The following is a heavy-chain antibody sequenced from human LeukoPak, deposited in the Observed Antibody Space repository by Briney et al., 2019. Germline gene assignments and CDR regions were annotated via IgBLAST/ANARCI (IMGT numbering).Heavy chain of an antibody. D-gene: IGHD3-10*01. J-gene: IGHJ6*03. CDR1: GGSISSYY. Sequence: RTSETLSLTCTVSGGSISSYYWSWIRQPPGKGLEWIGYIYYSGSTNYNPSLKSRVTISVDTSKNQFSLKLSSVTAADTAVYYCASVRRGFGESSKYYSYYYMDVWGNGTTVPIS. V-gene: IGHV4-59*01. CDR3: ASVRRGFGESSKYYSYYYMDV. CDR2: IYYSGST.